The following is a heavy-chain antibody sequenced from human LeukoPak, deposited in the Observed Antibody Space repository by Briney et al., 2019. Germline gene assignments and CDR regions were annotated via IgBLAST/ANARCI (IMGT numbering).Heavy chain of an antibody. CDR1: GYTFSSYA. CDR2: TTGSGGST. Sequence: GGSLRLSCAASGYTFSSYAMSWVRQAPGKGLEWVSATTGSGGSTYYADSVKGRFTISRDNSKNTLYLQMNSLRAEDTAVYYCAKEVTYYYGSGTDYGMDVWGQGTTVTVSS. D-gene: IGHD3-10*01. CDR3: AKEVTYYYGSGTDYGMDV. J-gene: IGHJ6*02. V-gene: IGHV3-23*01.